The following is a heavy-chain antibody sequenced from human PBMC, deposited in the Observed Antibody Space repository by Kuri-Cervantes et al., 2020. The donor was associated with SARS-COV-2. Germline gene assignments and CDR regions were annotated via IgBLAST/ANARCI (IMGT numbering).Heavy chain of an antibody. D-gene: IGHD2/OR15-2a*01. CDR3: AKVGLSFDY. V-gene: IGHV3-23*01. CDR2: ISGSGVGT. J-gene: IGHJ4*02. Sequence: GESLKISCAASGFTFGDYVLRWFRQAPGKGLEWVSSISGSGVGTYYADSVKGRFTISRDNSKNTLYLQMNGLRAEDSALYYCAKVGLSFDYWGQGTLVTVSS. CDR1: GFTFGDYV.